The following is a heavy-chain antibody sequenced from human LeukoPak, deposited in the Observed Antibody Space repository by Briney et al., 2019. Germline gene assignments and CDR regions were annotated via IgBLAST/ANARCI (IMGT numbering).Heavy chain of an antibody. D-gene: IGHD3-10*02. J-gene: IGHJ6*04. CDR3: AELGITMIGGV. CDR1: GFSFSNFG. V-gene: IGHV3-23*01. Sequence: GGTLRLSCAASGFSFSNFGMSWVRQAPGKGLGWVSVISGSGGSTYYADSVKGRFTISRDNAKNSLYLQMNSLRAEDTAVYYCAELGITMIGGVWGKGTTVTISS. CDR2: ISGSGGST.